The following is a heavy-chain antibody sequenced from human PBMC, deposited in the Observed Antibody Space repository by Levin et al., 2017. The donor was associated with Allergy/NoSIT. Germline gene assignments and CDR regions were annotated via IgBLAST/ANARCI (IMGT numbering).Heavy chain of an antibody. Sequence: PGESLKISCKGSGYRFSSYWNGWVRQMPGKGLEWMGIIYVGDSDTRYSPSFEGQVTISADKSINTAYLQWRSLKASDTAIYYCARRGDGSTAWAFDIWGQGTMVTVSS. CDR1: GYRFSSYW. CDR2: IYVGDSDT. CDR3: ARRGDGSTAWAFDI. V-gene: IGHV5-51*01. J-gene: IGHJ3*02. D-gene: IGHD5-24*01.